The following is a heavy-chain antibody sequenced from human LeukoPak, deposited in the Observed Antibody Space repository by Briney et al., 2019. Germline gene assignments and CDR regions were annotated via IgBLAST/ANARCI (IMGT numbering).Heavy chain of an antibody. V-gene: IGHV4-34*01. Sequence: ETLSLTCAVYGGSFSGYYWSWIRQPPGKGLEWIGEINHSGSTNYNPSLKSRVTISVDTSKNQFSLKLSSVTAADTAVYYCARCSSSWYKGEMKGYYFDYWGQGTLVTVSS. J-gene: IGHJ4*02. CDR2: INHSGST. CDR1: GGSFSGYY. CDR3: ARCSSSWYKGEMKGYYFDY. D-gene: IGHD6-13*01.